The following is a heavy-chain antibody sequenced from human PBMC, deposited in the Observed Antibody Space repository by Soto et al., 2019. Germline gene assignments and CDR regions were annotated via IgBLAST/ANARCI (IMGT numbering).Heavy chain of an antibody. D-gene: IGHD3-3*01. V-gene: IGHV3-48*02. CDR1: GFTFSSYH. J-gene: IGHJ6*02. CDR2: ISSSSSTI. Sequence: PGGSLRLSCAASGFTFSSYHMNWVRQAPGKGLEWISYISSSSSTIFYADSVKGRFTISRDNAKNSLHLQMSSLRDEDTAVYYCAREPIIRSTYGMDGWGQGTTVTVSS. CDR3: AREPIIRSTYGMDG.